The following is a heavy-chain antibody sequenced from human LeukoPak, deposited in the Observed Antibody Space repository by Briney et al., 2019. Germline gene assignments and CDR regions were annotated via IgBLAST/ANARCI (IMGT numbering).Heavy chain of an antibody. Sequence: SETLSLTCAVYGGSFSGYYWSWIRQPPGKGLEWIGEINHSGSTNYNPSLKSRVTISVDTSKNQFSLKLSSVTAADTAVYYCARIIELTGHFEYWGQGTLVTVSS. CDR2: INHSGST. CDR1: GGSFSGYY. J-gene: IGHJ4*02. V-gene: IGHV4-34*01. CDR3: ARIIELTGHFEY. D-gene: IGHD3-9*01.